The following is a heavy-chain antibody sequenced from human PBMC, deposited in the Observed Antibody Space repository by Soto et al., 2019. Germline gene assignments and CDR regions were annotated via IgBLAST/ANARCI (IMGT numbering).Heavy chain of an antibody. V-gene: IGHV4-31*03. J-gene: IGHJ5*02. CDR1: GGSISSGGYY. Sequence: SETLSLTCTVSGGSISSGGYYWSWIRQHPGKGLEWIGYINHSGSTNYNPSLKSRVTISVDTSKNQFSLKLSSVTAADTAVYYCARSSRPPLGYCSGGSCYGGNWFDPWGQGTLVTVSS. CDR2: INHSGST. D-gene: IGHD2-15*01. CDR3: ARSSRPPLGYCSGGSCYGGNWFDP.